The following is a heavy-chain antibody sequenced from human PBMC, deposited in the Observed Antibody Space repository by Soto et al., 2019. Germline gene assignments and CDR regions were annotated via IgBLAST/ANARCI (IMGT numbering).Heavy chain of an antibody. CDR2: ISGYNGDT. CDR1: GYTFTRYG. J-gene: IGHJ6*02. CDR3: AKNGQPPYYYYGLDV. Sequence: ASVKVSCKASGYTFTRYGISWVRQAPGQGLEWMGWISGYNGDTNYAREFQGRVSMTIDTSTTTAYMELGSLTSDDTAVYYCAKNGQPPYYYYGLDVWGQGTKVTVSS. V-gene: IGHV1-18*01. D-gene: IGHD2-8*01.